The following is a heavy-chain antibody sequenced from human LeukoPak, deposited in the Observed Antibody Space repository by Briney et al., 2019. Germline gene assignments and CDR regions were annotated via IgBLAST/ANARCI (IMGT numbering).Heavy chain of an antibody. D-gene: IGHD1-26*01. J-gene: IGHJ6*03. CDR3: AFSSYYLQGNYYYMDV. CDR1: GYTFTSYS. V-gene: IGHV1-18*01. CDR2: ISGYNGNT. Sequence: ASVTVSCKASGYTFTSYSISGVRQAPGQGLEWMGWISGYNGNTNYAQNLQGRVTMTTDTSTSTVYMELRSLRSDDTAVYYCAFSSYYLQGNYYYMDVWGKGTTVTVSS.